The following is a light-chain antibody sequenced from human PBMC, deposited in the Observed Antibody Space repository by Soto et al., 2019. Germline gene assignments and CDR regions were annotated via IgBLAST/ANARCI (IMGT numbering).Light chain of an antibody. CDR1: QSIVDSDGYTY. J-gene: IGKJ2*01. V-gene: IGKV2-24*01. CDR3: MQCTPFPHT. Sequence: DIVLTQTPLSSPVTLGQPASISCRSSQSIVDSDGYTYLSWLHQRQGQPQRLLIYKVSSRFPGVPDRVSGSGAVTYFTLKISRVEAEDVVVYYCMQCTPFPHTFGQATKLEIK. CDR2: KVS.